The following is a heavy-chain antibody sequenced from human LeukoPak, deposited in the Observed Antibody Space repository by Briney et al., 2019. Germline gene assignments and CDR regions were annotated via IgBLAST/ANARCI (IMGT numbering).Heavy chain of an antibody. CDR3: ARDPNAVVVPAGDFDY. Sequence: GGSLRLSCAASGFTFSSYAMHWARQAPGKGLEWVAVISYDGSNKYYADSVKGRFTISRDNSKNTLYLQMNSLRAEDTAVYYCARDPNAVVVPAGDFDYWGQGTLVTVSS. V-gene: IGHV3-30-3*01. CDR2: ISYDGSNK. D-gene: IGHD2-2*01. J-gene: IGHJ4*02. CDR1: GFTFSSYA.